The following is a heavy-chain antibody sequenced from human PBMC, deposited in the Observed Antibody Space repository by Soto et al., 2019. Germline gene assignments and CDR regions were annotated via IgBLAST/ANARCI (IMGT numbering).Heavy chain of an antibody. CDR1: GGSFSGYY. CDR2: INHSGST. J-gene: IGHJ5*02. D-gene: IGHD6-13*01. Sequence: SETLSLTCAVYGGSFSGYYWSWIRQPPGKGLEWIGEINHSGSTNYNPSLKSRVTISVDTSKNQFSLKLSSVTAADTAVYYCARDIGSSWANWFDPWGQGTLVTVSS. CDR3: ARDIGSSWANWFDP. V-gene: IGHV4-34*01.